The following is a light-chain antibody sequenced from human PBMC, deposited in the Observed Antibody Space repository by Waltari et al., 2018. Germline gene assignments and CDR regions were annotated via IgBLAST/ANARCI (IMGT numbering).Light chain of an antibody. J-gene: IGLJ1*01. CDR2: EVT. V-gene: IGLV2-23*02. CDR1: SSDVGSYNL. CDR3: CSHAGSSIYV. Sequence: QSALTQPASVSGSPGQSITISCTGTSSDVGSYNLVSWCQQHPGKAPKLMIYEVTERPSGVSNRFSGSKSDNTASLTISGLQAEDEADYYCCSHAGSSIYVFGTGTKVTIL.